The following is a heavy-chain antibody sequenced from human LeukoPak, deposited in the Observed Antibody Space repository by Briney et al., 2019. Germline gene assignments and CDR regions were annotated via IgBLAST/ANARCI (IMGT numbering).Heavy chain of an antibody. CDR2: IYYSGST. Sequence: SETLSLTCTVSGGSISSYYWSWIRQPPGKGLEWIGYIYYSGSTNYNPSLKSRVTISVDTSKNQFSLKLSSVTAADTAVYYCATNYSSSTSLYYYMDVWGKGTTVTVSS. CDR3: ATNYSSSTSLYYYMDV. J-gene: IGHJ6*03. V-gene: IGHV4-59*01. CDR1: GGSISSYY. D-gene: IGHD2-2*01.